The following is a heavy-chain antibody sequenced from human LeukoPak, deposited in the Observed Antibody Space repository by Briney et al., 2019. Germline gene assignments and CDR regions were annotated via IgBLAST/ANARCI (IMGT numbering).Heavy chain of an antibody. V-gene: IGHV3-48*02. CDR2: ISYSSTAI. CDR3: ARGYAFDI. Sequence: QTGGSLRLSCAASGFTFSTYSMNWVGQAPGKGLECVSYISYSSTAIYYADSVKGRFTISRDNAKNSLYLQMNSLRDEDTAVYYCARGYAFDIWGQGTMVIVPS. J-gene: IGHJ3*02. CDR1: GFTFSTYS.